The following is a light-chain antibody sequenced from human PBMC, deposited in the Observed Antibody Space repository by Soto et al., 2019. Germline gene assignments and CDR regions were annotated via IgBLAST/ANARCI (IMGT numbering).Light chain of an antibody. Sequence: EIVMTQSPATLSVSPGERATLSCRASQSVSSNLAWYQQKPGQAPRLLIYGASTRATGIPARFSGSGSGTGFTLTISSLQSEDFAVYYCQQYNNWSPAFGPGTKVDIK. CDR1: QSVSSN. V-gene: IGKV3-15*01. J-gene: IGKJ3*01. CDR2: GAS. CDR3: QQYNNWSPA.